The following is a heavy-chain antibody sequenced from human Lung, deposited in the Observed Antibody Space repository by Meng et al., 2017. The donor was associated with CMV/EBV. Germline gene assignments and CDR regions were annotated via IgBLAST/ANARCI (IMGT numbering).Heavy chain of an antibody. CDR2: ITSSGSTR. Sequence: AGSLSLXCAVSGFAFNENYMSWIRQAAGKELEWVSCITSSGSTRYYTDSVKGRFIISRDNAENSVFLQMNSLRVEDTAVYYCARRALVEGLEWEDYWGQGTLVTVSS. CDR3: ARRALVEGLEWEDY. J-gene: IGHJ4*02. CDR1: GFAFNENY. D-gene: IGHD3-3*01. V-gene: IGHV3-11*01.